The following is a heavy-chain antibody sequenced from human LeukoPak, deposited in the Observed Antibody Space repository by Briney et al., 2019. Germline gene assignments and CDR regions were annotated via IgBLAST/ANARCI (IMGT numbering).Heavy chain of an antibody. CDR2: IYSGGTT. CDR3: ARDLVAGAPWFDP. J-gene: IGHJ5*02. CDR1: GFTVSSNY. D-gene: IGHD6-13*01. Sequence: GGSLRLSCAASGFTVSSNYMSWVRQAPGKRLEWVSLIYSGGTTYYADSVKGRFTISRDNSKNALYLQMNSLRAEDTAVYYCARDLVAGAPWFDPWGRGTLVIVSS. V-gene: IGHV3-66*01.